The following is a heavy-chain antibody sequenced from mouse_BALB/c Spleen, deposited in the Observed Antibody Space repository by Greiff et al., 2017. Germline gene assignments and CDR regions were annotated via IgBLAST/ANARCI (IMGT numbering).Heavy chain of an antibody. CDR3: ARDRGDGYYYAMDY. J-gene: IGHJ4*01. CDR2: IWAGGST. Sequence: VQGVESGPGLVQPSQSLSITCTVSGFSLTSYGVHWVRQSPGKGLEWLGVIWAGGSTNYNSALMSRLSISKDNSKSQVFLKMNSLQTDDTAMYYCARDRGDGYYYAMDYWGQGTSVTVSS. CDR1: GFSLTSYG. D-gene: IGHD2-3*01. V-gene: IGHV2-9*02.